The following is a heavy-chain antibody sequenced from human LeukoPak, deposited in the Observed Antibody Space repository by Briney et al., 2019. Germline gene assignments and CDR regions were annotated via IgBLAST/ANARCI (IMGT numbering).Heavy chain of an antibody. J-gene: IGHJ6*03. D-gene: IGHD2-15*01. V-gene: IGHV3-20*04. CDR1: GFTFSSYS. CDR3: ARVGRLDYYYYMDV. Sequence: GGSLRLSCAASGFTFSSYSMNWVRQAPGKGLAWVSGINWNGGWLGFADSVKGRFTISRDNAKISLYLQMNSLRAEDTALYYCARVGRLDYYYYMDVWGKGTTVTVSS. CDR2: INWNGGWL.